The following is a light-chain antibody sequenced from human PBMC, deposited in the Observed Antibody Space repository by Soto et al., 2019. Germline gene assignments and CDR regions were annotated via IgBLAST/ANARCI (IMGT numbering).Light chain of an antibody. V-gene: IGKV3-20*01. CDR1: QSVSSNY. CDR3: QQYGTSLPWT. J-gene: IGKJ1*01. Sequence: EIVLTQSPGTLSLSPGERATLSCRASQSVSSNYLAWYQQKLGQAPRLLIYGASSRATGIPDRFSGSGSGTDFTLTISRLEPEDFAVYYCQQYGTSLPWTFGQGTKVE. CDR2: GAS.